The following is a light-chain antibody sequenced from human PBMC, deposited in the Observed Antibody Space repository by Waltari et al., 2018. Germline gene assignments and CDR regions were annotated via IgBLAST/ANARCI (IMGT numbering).Light chain of an antibody. Sequence: DIQMTQSPSTLSASVVDRVTIICRASQRLSSYLAWYQQKPGKAHKLLIYKTSSLETGVPSSFSGTGSGTEFTLTISSLQPDDIATYYCQQYNSYPFTFGPGTKVDIK. CDR1: QRLSSY. V-gene: IGKV1-5*03. J-gene: IGKJ3*01. CDR3: QQYNSYPFT. CDR2: KTS.